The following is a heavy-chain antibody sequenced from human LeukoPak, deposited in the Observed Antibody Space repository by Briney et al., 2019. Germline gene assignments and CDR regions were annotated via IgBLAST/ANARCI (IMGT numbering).Heavy chain of an antibody. D-gene: IGHD5-24*01. CDR3: AKEGDGYHP. V-gene: IGHV1-2*02. Sequence: ASVKVSCKPSGYTFTGYYIHWVRQAPGQGLEWMGWINPNSGGINYAQKFRGRVTMTRDTSISTAYMELSRLTSDDTAVYYCAKEGDGYHPWGQGTLVTVSS. CDR1: GYTFTGYY. J-gene: IGHJ5*02. CDR2: INPNSGGI.